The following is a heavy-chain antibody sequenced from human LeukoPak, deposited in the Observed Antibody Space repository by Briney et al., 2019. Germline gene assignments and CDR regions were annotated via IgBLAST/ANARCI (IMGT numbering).Heavy chain of an antibody. D-gene: IGHD3-3*01. J-gene: IGHJ4*02. CDR3: AKDPRNDFWSGYYS. Sequence: GGSLRLSCAASGFTFSSYAMSWVRQAPGKGLEWVSLISGSGGSTNYADSVKGRFTISRDNSKNTLYLQMNSLRAEDTAVYYCAKDPRNDFWSGYYSWGQGTLVTVSS. V-gene: IGHV3-23*01. CDR1: GFTFSSYA. CDR2: ISGSGGST.